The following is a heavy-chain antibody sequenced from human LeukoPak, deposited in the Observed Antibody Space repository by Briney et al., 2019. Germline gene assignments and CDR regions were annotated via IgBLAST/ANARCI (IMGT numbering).Heavy chain of an antibody. V-gene: IGHV3-23*01. CDR1: GFTFSSYA. Sequence: GGSLRLSCAASGFTFSSYAMSWVRQAPGKGLEWVSAISGSGGSTYYADSVKGRFTISRDNSKNTLYLQMNSLRAEDTAVYYCVKGLRGTVIVEELRFDYWGQGTLVTVSS. J-gene: IGHJ4*02. CDR3: VKGLRGTVIVEELRFDY. CDR2: ISGSGGST. D-gene: IGHD3-22*01.